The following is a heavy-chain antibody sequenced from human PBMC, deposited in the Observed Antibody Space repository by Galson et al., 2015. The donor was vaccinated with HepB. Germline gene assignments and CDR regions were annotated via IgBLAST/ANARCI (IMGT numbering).Heavy chain of an antibody. CDR1: GYTFTGYY. Sequence: SVKVSCKASGYTFTGYYMHWVRQAPGQGLEWMGRINPNSGGTNYAQKFQGRVTMTRDTSISTAYMELSRLRSDDTAVYCCARGSHYYDSSGLGVDYWGQGTLVTVSS. CDR2: INPNSGGT. J-gene: IGHJ4*02. CDR3: ARGSHYYDSSGLGVDY. D-gene: IGHD3-22*01. V-gene: IGHV1-2*06.